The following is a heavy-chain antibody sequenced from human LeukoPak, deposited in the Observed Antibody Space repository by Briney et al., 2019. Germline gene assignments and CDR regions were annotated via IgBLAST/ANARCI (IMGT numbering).Heavy chain of an antibody. V-gene: IGHV4-59*08. J-gene: IGHJ4*02. D-gene: IGHD3-9*01. Sequence: TSETLSLTCTVPDGSISSYYWSWIRQPPGEGLEWIAYIYYTGRTNYNPSLKSRVTISVDTSGNQLSLELISLTAADTAVYFCARLVTSYDILTGYSYNFDSWGQGTLVTVSS. CDR2: IYYTGRT. CDR3: ARLVTSYDILTGYSYNFDS. CDR1: DGSISSYY.